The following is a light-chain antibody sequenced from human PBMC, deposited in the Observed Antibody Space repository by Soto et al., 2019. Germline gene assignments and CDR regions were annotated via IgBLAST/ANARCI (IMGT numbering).Light chain of an antibody. Sequence: ENVLTQSPGTLSVSPGERATLSCRASQSVTNDYLAWYQHRPGQTPRIIIYGASHRPAGIPDRFSGSGSGTEFTLTISRVEPEDFAVYYCQQYGRFHVYTCGHWTKLDI. CDR2: GAS. V-gene: IGKV3-20*01. CDR3: QQYGRFHVYT. CDR1: QSVTNDY. J-gene: IGKJ2*01.